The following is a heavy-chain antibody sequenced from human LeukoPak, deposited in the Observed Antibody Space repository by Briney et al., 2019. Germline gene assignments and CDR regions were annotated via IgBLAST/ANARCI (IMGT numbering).Heavy chain of an antibody. D-gene: IGHD3-22*01. J-gene: IGHJ4*02. CDR3: ARVYYYDTRDY. CDR2: IKLDGSET. Sequence: PAGGSLRLSCAASGFTFSRYWMTWVRQAPGQGLEWVANIKLDGSETYYVDSVKGRFTIFRDNARNLLFLQMDSLRAEDTAVYYCARVYYYDTRDYWGQGTLVTVSS. CDR1: GFTFSRYW. V-gene: IGHV3-7*01.